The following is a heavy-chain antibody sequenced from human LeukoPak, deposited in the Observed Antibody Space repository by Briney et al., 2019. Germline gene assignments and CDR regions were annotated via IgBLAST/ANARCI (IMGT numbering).Heavy chain of an antibody. J-gene: IGHJ5*02. V-gene: IGHV3-30-3*01. Sequence: SGGSLRLSCAASGFTFSSYAMHWVRQAPGKGLEWVAVISYDGSNKYYADSVKGRFTISRDNSKNTLYLQMNSLRAEDTAVYYCARDKLLEYGNWFDPWGQGTLVSVSS. CDR3: ARDKLLEYGNWFDP. CDR1: GFTFSSYA. CDR2: ISYDGSNK. D-gene: IGHD4/OR15-4a*01.